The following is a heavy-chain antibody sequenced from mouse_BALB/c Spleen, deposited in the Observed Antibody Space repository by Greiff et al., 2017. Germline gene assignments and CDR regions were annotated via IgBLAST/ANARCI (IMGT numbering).Heavy chain of an antibody. V-gene: IGHV5-12-2*01. Sequence: EVKLMESGGGLVQPGGSLKLSCAASGFTFSSYTMSWVRQTPEKRLEWVAYISNGGGSTYYPDTVKGRFTISRDNAKNTLYLQMSSLKSEDTAMYYCARQTPYYGSSYGYAMDYWGQGTSVTVSS. CDR3: ARQTPYYGSSYGYAMDY. CDR2: ISNGGGST. J-gene: IGHJ4*01. CDR1: GFTFSSYT. D-gene: IGHD1-1*01.